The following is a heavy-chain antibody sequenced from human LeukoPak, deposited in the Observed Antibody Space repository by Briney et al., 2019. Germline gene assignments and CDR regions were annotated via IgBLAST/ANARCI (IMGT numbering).Heavy chain of an antibody. Sequence: PGGFLRLSCAASGFTSTNAWMSWVRQAPGKGLEWVGRIKTKADGGTTDYAAPVKGRFTISRDDSKNMLYLQMNSLKTEDTAVYYCARVVSYYYDSSGHDYWGQGTLVTVSS. J-gene: IGHJ4*02. CDR2: IKTKADGGTT. CDR3: ARVVSYYYDSSGHDY. V-gene: IGHV3-15*01. D-gene: IGHD3-22*01. CDR1: GFTSTNAW.